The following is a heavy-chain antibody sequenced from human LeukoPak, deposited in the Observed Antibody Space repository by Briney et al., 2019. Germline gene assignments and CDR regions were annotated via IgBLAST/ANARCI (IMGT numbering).Heavy chain of an antibody. CDR3: ARRTSLSPFFDY. CDR2: IYHSGST. J-gene: IGHJ4*02. V-gene: IGHV4-38-2*02. Sequence: SETLSLTCTVSGYSISSGYYWGWIRQPPGKGLEWIGSIYHSGSTYYNPSLKSRVTISVDTSKNQFSLKLSSVTAADTAVYYCARRTSLSPFFDYWGQGTLVTVSS. D-gene: IGHD3/OR15-3a*01. CDR1: GYSISSGYY.